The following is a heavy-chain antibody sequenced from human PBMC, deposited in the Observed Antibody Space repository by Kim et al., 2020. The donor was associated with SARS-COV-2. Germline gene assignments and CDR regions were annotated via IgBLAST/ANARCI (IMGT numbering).Heavy chain of an antibody. CDR1: GFTFSSYW. D-gene: IGHD3-16*01. V-gene: IGHV3-74*01. J-gene: IGHJ6*02. CDR3: ASLFDGGSYKLGTYYYYGMDV. CDR2: INSDGSST. Sequence: GGSLRLSCAASGFTFSSYWMHWVRQAPGKGLVWVSRINSDGSSTSYADSVKGRFTISRDNAKNTLYLQMNSLRAEDTAVYYCASLFDGGSYKLGTYYYYGMDVWGQGTTVTVSS.